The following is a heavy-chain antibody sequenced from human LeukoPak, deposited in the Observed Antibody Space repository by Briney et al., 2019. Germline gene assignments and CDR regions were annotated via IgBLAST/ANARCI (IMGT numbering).Heavy chain of an antibody. V-gene: IGHV4-59*01. D-gene: IGHD2-15*01. CDR1: GGSISSYY. CDR2: IYYSGST. CDR3: ARGYCSGGSCYSWYYYYGMDV. Sequence: SETLSLTCTVSGGSISSYYWCWIRQPPGKGLEWIGYIYYSGSTNYNPSLKSRVTISVDTSKNQFSLKLSSVTAADTAVYYCARGYCSGGSCYSWYYYYGMDVWGQGTTVTVSS. J-gene: IGHJ6*02.